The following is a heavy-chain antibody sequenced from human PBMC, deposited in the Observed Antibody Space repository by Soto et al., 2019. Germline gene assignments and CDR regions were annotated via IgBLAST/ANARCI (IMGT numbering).Heavy chain of an antibody. Sequence: QVQLQESGPGLVKPSETLSLTCTVSGGSISSYYWSWIRQPPGKGLEWIGYIYYSGSTNYNPSLNSRVTMTVQTSKIQIFLKLSSVTVADTVVNYRASMRYGTTLFDRWSQGNLVTVFS. V-gene: IGHV4-59*01. CDR2: IYYSGST. CDR1: GGSISSYY. J-gene: IGHJ5*02. CDR3: ASMRYGTTLFDR. D-gene: IGHD1-1*01.